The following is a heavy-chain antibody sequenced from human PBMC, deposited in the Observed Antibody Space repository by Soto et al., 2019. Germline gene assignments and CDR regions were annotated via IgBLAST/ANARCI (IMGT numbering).Heavy chain of an antibody. CDR1: GYTLTELS. V-gene: IGHV1-24*01. CDR3: ATDIPGYDFWSGYYKGAFDI. Sequence: ASVKVSCKVSGYTLTELSMHWVRQAPGKGLEWMGGFDPEDGETIYAQKFQGRVTMTEDTSTDTAYMELSGLRSEDTAVYYCATDIPGYDFWSGYYKGAFDIWGQGTMVTVSS. J-gene: IGHJ3*02. CDR2: FDPEDGET. D-gene: IGHD3-3*01.